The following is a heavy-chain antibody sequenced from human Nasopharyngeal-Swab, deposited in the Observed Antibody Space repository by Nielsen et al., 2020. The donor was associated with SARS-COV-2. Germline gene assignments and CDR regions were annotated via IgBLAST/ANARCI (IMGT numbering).Heavy chain of an antibody. J-gene: IGHJ4*02. CDR3: ARDGGWELPPVN. D-gene: IGHD1-26*01. Sequence: ASVKVSCKASGCTFTGYFIHWVRQAPGQGLEWMGWINPNTGGTNYGEKFQDRVTTTRDTSISTVYMDLSRLRSDDTALYYCARDGGWELPPVNWGQGTLVTVSS. CDR1: GCTFTGYF. V-gene: IGHV1-2*02. CDR2: INPNTGGT.